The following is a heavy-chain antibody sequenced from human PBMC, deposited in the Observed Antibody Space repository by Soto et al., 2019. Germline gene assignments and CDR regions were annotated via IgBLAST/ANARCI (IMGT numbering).Heavy chain of an antibody. J-gene: IGHJ4*02. Sequence: EVQLVESGGGLVQPGASLKLSCAASGVTLSGFDIHWVRQASGEGLEWVGRIKTKVESYATGVAASVQGRFTISRDDSKHTAYLEMNSLKSEDTAVYYCTRRACTSGCCYSDFDHWGQGTLVTVSS. CDR3: TRRACTSGCCYSDFDH. CDR1: GVTLSGFD. V-gene: IGHV3-73*01. CDR2: IKTKVESYAT. D-gene: IGHD2-15*01.